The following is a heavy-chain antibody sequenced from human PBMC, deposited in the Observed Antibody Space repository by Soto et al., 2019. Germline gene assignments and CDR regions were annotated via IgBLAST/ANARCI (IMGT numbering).Heavy chain of an antibody. CDR3: ARVNSYDHTAEVVN. V-gene: IGHV1-18*01. J-gene: IGHJ4*02. CDR2: ISTYNGNT. Sequence: QVQLVQSGAEVKKPGASVKVSCKASGYSFTFYGISWVRQAPGQGLEWMGWISTYNGNTNYAQKFRGRVTMTTDTSTTTAYMELRSLRSDDPAVYFCARVNSYDHTAEVVNWGQGTLVTVSS. D-gene: IGHD3-16*01. CDR1: GYSFTFYG.